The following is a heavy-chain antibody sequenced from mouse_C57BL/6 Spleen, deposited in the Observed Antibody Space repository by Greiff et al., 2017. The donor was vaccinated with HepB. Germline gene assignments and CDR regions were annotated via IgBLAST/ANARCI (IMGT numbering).Heavy chain of an antibody. CDR2: IYPGSGNT. CDR1: GYTFTDYY. D-gene: IGHD2-12*01. Sequence: QVQLQQSGAELVRPGASVKLSCKASGYTFTDYYINWVKQRPGQGLEWIARIYPGSGNTYYNEKFKGKATLTAEKSSSTAYMQLSSLTSEDSAVYFCARYDDVYFDYWGQGTTLTVSS. V-gene: IGHV1-76*01. J-gene: IGHJ2*01. CDR3: ARYDDVYFDY.